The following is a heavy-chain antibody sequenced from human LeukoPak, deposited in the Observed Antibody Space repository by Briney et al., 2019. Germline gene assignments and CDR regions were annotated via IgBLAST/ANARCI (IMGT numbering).Heavy chain of an antibody. CDR2: ISSNGGST. J-gene: IGHJ4*02. D-gene: IGHD6-13*01. V-gene: IGHV3-64*01. Sequence: GGSLRLSCAASGFTLITYAMHWVRQPPGKGLEYVSGISSNGGSTYYANSVKGRFTISRDNSKNTLYLQMGSLRAEDMAVYYCARGEIAAAGSDYWGQGTLVTVSS. CDR1: GFTLITYA. CDR3: ARGEIAAAGSDY.